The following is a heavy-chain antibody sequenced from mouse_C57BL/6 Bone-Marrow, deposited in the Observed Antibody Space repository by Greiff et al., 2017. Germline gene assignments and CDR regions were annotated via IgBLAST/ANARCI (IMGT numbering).Heavy chain of an antibody. CDR2: INPSSGYT. CDR3: ARGIYYYGSSYGGWYFDV. V-gene: IGHV1-7*01. J-gene: IGHJ1*03. D-gene: IGHD1-1*01. CDR1: GYTFTSYW. Sequence: VQLQQSGAELVKPGASVKLSCKASGYTFTSYWMHWAKQRPGQGLEWIGYINPSSGYTKYNQKFKDKATLSADKSSSTAYMQLSSLTYEDSAVYYCARGIYYYGSSYGGWYFDVWGTGTTVTVSS.